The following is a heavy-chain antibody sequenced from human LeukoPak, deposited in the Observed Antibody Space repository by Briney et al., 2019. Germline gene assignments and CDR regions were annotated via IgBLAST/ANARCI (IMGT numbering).Heavy chain of an antibody. CDR1: GYTFTSYG. D-gene: IGHD3-9*01. J-gene: IGHJ4*02. CDR2: ISAYNGNT. CDR3: ARAQDYDILTGYLDPLFDY. V-gene: IGHV1-18*01. Sequence: GASVKVSCKASGYTFTSYGISWVRQAPGQGLEWMGWISAYNGNTNYAQKLQGRVTMTTDTSTSTAYMELRSLRSDDTAVYYCARAQDYDILTGYLDPLFDYWGQGTLVTVSS.